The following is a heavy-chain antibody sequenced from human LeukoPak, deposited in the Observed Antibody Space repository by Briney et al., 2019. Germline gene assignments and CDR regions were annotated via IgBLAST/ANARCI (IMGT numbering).Heavy chain of an antibody. CDR2: IDPNTGGT. D-gene: IGHD3-22*01. CDR3: ARFVFDSSGRFDY. V-gene: IGHV1-2*02. Sequence: GASVKVSCKASGYTFTDYYLHWVRQAPGQGLEWMGCIDPNTGGTNYARKFQGRVTMTRDTSISTAYMDLSSLRSDDTAVYYCARFVFDSSGRFDYWGQGTLVTVSS. J-gene: IGHJ4*02. CDR1: GYTFTDYY.